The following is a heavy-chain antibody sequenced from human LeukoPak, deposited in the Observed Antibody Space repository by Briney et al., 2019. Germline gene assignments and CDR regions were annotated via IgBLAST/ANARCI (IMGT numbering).Heavy chain of an antibody. CDR2: VYYDGTS. V-gene: IGHV4-39*01. D-gene: IGHD5-24*01. CDR1: GGSINSQSYY. CDR3: VRHMSTNTGYFDS. Sequence: PSETLSLTCTVSGGSINSQSYYWGWIRQPPGKGLQWVGSVYYDGTSYSNPSLTSRAAVFVDTSRDEFSLDLSFVTAADTAVYYCVRHMSTNTGYFDSCGQGTLVSVSS. J-gene: IGHJ4*02.